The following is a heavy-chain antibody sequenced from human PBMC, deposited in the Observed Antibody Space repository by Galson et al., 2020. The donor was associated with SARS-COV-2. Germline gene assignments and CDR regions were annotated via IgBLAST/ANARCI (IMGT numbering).Heavy chain of an antibody. CDR2: ISGNSDST. J-gene: IGHJ4*02. V-gene: IGHV3-23*01. CDR3: ARDISPGTRDYKRCDF. Sequence: GGSLRLSCAASGFMLSSFGMGWVRQAPGKGLEWVSGISGNSDSTSYADSVKGRFTMSRDNSNNTLYLQMDSLRAEDTAIYYCARDISPGTRDYKRCDFGGQGTLVTVSS. D-gene: IGHD3-16*01. CDR1: GFMLSSFG.